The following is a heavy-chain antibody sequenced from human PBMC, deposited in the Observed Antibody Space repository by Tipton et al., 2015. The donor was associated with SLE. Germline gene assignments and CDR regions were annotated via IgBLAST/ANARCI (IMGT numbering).Heavy chain of an antibody. CDR3: ARAIAAAGHYYYYYMDV. J-gene: IGHJ6*03. V-gene: IGHV3-21*01. CDR1: GFTFSSYS. CDR2: ISSSSSYI. Sequence: GSLRLSCAASGFTFSSYSMNWVRQAPGKGLEWVSSISSSSSYIYYADSVKGRFTISRDNAKNSLYLQMNSLRAEDTAVYYCARAIAAAGHYYYYYMDVWGKGTTATVSS. D-gene: IGHD6-13*01.